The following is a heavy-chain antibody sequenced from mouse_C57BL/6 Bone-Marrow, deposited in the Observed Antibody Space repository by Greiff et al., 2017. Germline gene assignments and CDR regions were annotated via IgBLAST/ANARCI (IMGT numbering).Heavy chain of an antibody. J-gene: IGHJ3*01. V-gene: IGHV1-64*01. CDR3: ARVGMGAWFAY. Sequence: QVQLQQSGAELVKPGASVKLSCKASGYTFTSYWMHWVKQRPGQGLEWIGMIHPNSGSTNYNEKFKSKATLTVDKSSSTAYMQLSSLTSEDSAVYYCARVGMGAWFAYWGQGTLVTVSA. CDR1: GYTFTSYW. CDR2: IHPNSGST. D-gene: IGHD4-1*01.